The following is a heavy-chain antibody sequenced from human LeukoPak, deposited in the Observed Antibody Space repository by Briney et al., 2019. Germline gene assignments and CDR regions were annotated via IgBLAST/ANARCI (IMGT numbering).Heavy chain of an antibody. Sequence: GGSLRLSCAASGFSFSSYEMNWVRQAPGKGLEWVSHISSGGNTKYYVDSVRGRFSMSRGNAKNLLFLQMNSLRAEDTAVYYCARDTVNGPFVISLDYWGQGALVTVSS. J-gene: IGHJ4*02. CDR2: ISSGGNTK. CDR3: ARDTVNGPFVISLDY. D-gene: IGHD2-8*01. V-gene: IGHV3-48*03. CDR1: GFSFSSYE.